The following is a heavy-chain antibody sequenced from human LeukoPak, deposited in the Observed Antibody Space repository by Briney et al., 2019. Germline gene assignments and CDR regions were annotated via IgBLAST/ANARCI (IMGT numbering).Heavy chain of an antibody. CDR3: ARSPSGWYNLHYYGMDV. CDR2: INPSGGST. D-gene: IGHD6-19*01. CDR1: GYTFTSYY. Sequence: ASVKVSCKASGYTFTSYYMHWVRQAPGQGLEWMGIINPSGGSTSYAQKFQGRVTMTRDTSTSTVYMELSRLRSDDTAVYYCARSPSGWYNLHYYGMDVWGQGTTVTVSS. J-gene: IGHJ6*02. V-gene: IGHV1-46*01.